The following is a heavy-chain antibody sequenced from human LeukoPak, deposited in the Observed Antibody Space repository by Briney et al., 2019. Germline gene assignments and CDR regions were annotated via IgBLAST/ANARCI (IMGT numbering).Heavy chain of an antibody. J-gene: IGHJ5*01. V-gene: IGHV3-48*01. CDR3: ARDRGNSAYGAWFDS. CDR1: GFTFSSHN. CDR2: ISSGSTTM. Sequence: PGGSLRLSCAASGFTFSSHNMNWVRQGPGKGLEWLSYISSGSTTMDYADSVKGRFTISRDNAKNPLFLQMNSLRAEDTGIYYCARDRGNSAYGAWFDSWGQGTLVTVSS. D-gene: IGHD5-12*01.